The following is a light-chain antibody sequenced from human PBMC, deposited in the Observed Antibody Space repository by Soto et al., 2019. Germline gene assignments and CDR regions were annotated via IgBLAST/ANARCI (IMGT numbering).Light chain of an antibody. J-gene: IGKJ5*01. V-gene: IGKV1-27*01. CDR3: QKFNTAPLT. CDR2: SAS. Sequence: DIQMTQSPSSLSASVGDRVTIPCRASQDISVYLAWYQQKPGKVPKLLIYSASTLQSGVPSRFSGSGSGTDFTLAISSLPPEDVATYYCQKFNTAPLTVGQGTLLEIK. CDR1: QDISVY.